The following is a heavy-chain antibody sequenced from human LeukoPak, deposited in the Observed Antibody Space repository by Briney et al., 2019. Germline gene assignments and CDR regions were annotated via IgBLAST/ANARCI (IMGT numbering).Heavy chain of an antibody. J-gene: IGHJ4*02. Sequence: GGSLRLSCAASGFTFSSYAMSWVRQAPGKGLEWVSAISGSGGSTYYADSVKGRFTISRDNSKNTLYLQMNSLRAEDTAVYYCAKASAMIVVVSKYFDSWGQGTLVTVSS. CDR3: AKASAMIVVVSKYFDS. CDR1: GFTFSSYA. V-gene: IGHV3-23*01. CDR2: ISGSGGST. D-gene: IGHD3-22*01.